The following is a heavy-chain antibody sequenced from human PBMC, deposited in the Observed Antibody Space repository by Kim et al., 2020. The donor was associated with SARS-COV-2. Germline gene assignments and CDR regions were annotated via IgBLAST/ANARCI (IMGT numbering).Heavy chain of an antibody. V-gene: IGHV3-30*04. CDR1: GFTFSSYA. J-gene: IGHJ4*02. D-gene: IGHD3-9*01. CDR3: ARAQGEYFDWLLSFSFDY. Sequence: GGSLRLSCAASGFTFSSYAMHWVRQAPGKGLEWVAVISYDGSNKYYADSVKGRFTISRDNSKITLYLQMNSLRAEDTAVYYCARAQGEYFDWLLSFSFDYWGQGTLVTVSS. CDR2: ISYDGSNK.